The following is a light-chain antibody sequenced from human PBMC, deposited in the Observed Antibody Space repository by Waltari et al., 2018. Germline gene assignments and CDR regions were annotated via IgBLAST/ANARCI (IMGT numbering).Light chain of an antibody. J-gene: IGLJ2*01. Sequence: QSALTQPASVSGSPGQSITISCSGVGSAVGASDYVSWHQHHPGKAPQVIIYDATNRPSGVSDRFSASKSANTASLTISRLQPEDEADYYCSSQTLDGLVLFGGGTRLTVL. CDR1: GSAVGASDY. CDR2: DAT. V-gene: IGLV2-14*03. CDR3: SSQTLDGLVL.